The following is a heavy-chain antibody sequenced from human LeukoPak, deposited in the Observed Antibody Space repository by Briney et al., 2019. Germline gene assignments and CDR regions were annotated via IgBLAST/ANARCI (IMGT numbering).Heavy chain of an antibody. D-gene: IGHD2-15*01. J-gene: IGHJ4*02. Sequence: GGSLRLSCAASGFTFSSYGMHWVRQAPGKGLGWVAVISYDGSNKYYADSVKGRFTISRDNSKNTLYLQMNSLRAEDTAVYYCAKDLCSGGSCYYFDYWGQGTLVTVSS. CDR2: ISYDGSNK. V-gene: IGHV3-30*18. CDR1: GFTFSSYG. CDR3: AKDLCSGGSCYYFDY.